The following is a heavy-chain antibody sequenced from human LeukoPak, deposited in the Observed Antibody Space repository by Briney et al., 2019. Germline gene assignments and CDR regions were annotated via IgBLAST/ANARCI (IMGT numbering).Heavy chain of an antibody. D-gene: IGHD7-27*01. Sequence: ASVKVSRKASGFTFTAYHMHWVRQAPGQGLEWMGWINPNSGGTNYAQKFQGRVTMTRATSISTAYMELSGLRSDDTAVYYCARGPHWDPHFDYWGQGTLVTVSS. CDR1: GFTFTAYH. CDR2: INPNSGGT. J-gene: IGHJ4*02. V-gene: IGHV1-2*02. CDR3: ARGPHWDPHFDY.